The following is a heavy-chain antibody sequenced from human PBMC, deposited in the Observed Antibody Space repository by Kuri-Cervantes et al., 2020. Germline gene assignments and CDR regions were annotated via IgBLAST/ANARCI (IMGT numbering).Heavy chain of an antibody. CDR1: GFIFSISE. V-gene: IGHV3-48*03. D-gene: IGHD2-15*01. Sequence: GGSLRLSCAASGFIFSISEMNWVRQAPGKGLERVSSISFSGAPIYYADSVKGRITISRDNAKNSLYLQMSSLIAEDTAVYYCARRYCSGVECYSAYHHYYYMDDWGKGTTVTVSS. CDR2: ISFSGAPI. J-gene: IGHJ6*03. CDR3: ARRYCSGVECYSAYHHYYYMDD.